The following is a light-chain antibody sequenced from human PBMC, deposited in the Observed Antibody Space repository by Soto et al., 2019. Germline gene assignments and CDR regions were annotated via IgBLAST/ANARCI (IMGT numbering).Light chain of an antibody. CDR1: QSVSNNY. V-gene: IGKV3-20*01. Sequence: EIVLTQSPATLSLSPGERAPLSCRARQSVSNNYLAWYQQNPGQAPRLLIYGASNRATGIPDRFSGSGSGTDFTLTISRLEPEDFAVYYCQQYGSSGTFGQGTKVDIK. CDR3: QQYGSSGT. CDR2: GAS. J-gene: IGKJ1*01.